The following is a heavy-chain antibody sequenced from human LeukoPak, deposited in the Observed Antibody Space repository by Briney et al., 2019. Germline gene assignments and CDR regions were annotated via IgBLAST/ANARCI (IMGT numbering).Heavy chain of an antibody. Sequence: GGSLRLSCAASGFTFSSYDMSWVRQAPGTGLEWVLALSGSGGTTYADSVKGRFTISRDNSKNTVYLQMNSLRAEDTAVYFCAKVTGYWYFDLWGRGTLVTVSS. CDR1: GFTFSSYD. D-gene: IGHD3-9*01. CDR3: AKVTGYWYFDL. J-gene: IGHJ2*01. CDR2: LSGSGGTT. V-gene: IGHV3-23*01.